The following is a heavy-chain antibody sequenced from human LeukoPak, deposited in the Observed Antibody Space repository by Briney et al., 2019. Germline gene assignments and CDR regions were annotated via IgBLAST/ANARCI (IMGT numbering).Heavy chain of an antibody. V-gene: IGHV4-61*01. CDR1: GGSISSSSYY. Sequence: SETLSLTCTVSGGSISSSSYYWGWIRQPPGKGLEWIGYIYYSGSTNYNPSLKSRVTISVDTSKNQFSLKLSSVTAADTAVYYCARDRGYDSSGPYYYYYMDVWGKGTTVTVSS. J-gene: IGHJ6*03. D-gene: IGHD3-22*01. CDR2: IYYSGST. CDR3: ARDRGYDSSGPYYYYYMDV.